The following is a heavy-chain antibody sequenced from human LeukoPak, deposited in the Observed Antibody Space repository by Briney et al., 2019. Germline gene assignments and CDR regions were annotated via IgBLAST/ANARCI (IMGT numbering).Heavy chain of an antibody. V-gene: IGHV1-46*03. Sequence: ASVKVSCKASGYTLSSYYMHWVRQAPGQGLEWMGIINPSGGSTSYAQKFQGRVTMTRDTSTSTVYMELSSLRSEDTAVYYCARERSAKYYDFWSGYPLETNWFDPWGQGTLLTVSS. J-gene: IGHJ5*02. CDR1: GYTLSSYY. D-gene: IGHD3-3*01. CDR2: INPSGGST. CDR3: ARERSAKYYDFWSGYPLETNWFDP.